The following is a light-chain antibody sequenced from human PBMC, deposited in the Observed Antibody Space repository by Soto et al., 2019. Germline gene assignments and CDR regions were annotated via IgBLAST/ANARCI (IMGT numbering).Light chain of an antibody. CDR3: GTWDSSLSAGV. CDR1: SSNIGNNY. CDR2: DNN. Sequence: SVLTQPPSLSAAPGQKVTISCSGSSSNIGNNYVSWYQQLPGTAPKLLIYDNNKRPSGIPDRFSGSKSGTSATLGITGLQTGDEADYYCGTWDSSLSAGVFGGGTKVTVL. V-gene: IGLV1-51*01. J-gene: IGLJ2*01.